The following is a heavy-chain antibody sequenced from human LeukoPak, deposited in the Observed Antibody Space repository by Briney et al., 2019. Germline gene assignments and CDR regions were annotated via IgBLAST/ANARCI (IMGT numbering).Heavy chain of an antibody. CDR3: ARRSSWKGYYYYMDV. CDR1: GDSITSSDYY. V-gene: IGHV4-39*07. Sequence: SETLSLTCSVSGDSITSSDYYWGWIRQPPGKGLEWIGTVYHSGNTYYNPSLKSRLTILVDTSKNQFSLKLSSVTAADTAVYYCARRSSWKGYYYYMDVWGKGTTVTISS. J-gene: IGHJ6*03. CDR2: VYHSGNT. D-gene: IGHD6-13*01.